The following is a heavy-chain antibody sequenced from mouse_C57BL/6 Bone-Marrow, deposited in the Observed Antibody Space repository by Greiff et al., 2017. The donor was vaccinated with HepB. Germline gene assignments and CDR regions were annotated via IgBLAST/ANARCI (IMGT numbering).Heavy chain of an antibody. CDR2: ISSGSSTI. Sequence: EVQRVESGGGLVKPGGSLKLSCAASGFTFSDYGMHWVRQAPEKGLEWVAYISSGSSTIYYADTVKGRCTISRDNAKNTLFLQMTSLRSEDTAMYYCARRIYYYGSSYDYYAMDYWGQGTSVTVSS. V-gene: IGHV5-17*01. D-gene: IGHD1-1*01. CDR1: GFTFSDYG. J-gene: IGHJ4*01. CDR3: ARRIYYYGSSYDYYAMDY.